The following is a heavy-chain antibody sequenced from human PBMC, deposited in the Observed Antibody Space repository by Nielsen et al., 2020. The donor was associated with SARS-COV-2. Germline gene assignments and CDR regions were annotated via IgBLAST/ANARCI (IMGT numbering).Heavy chain of an antibody. D-gene: IGHD1-1*01. CDR2: IYYSGST. CDR1: GGSISSSSYY. CDR3: ARLNDGYYYYYGMDV. V-gene: IGHV4-39*01. Sequence: SETLSLTCTVSGGSISSSSYYWGWIRQPPGKGLEWIGSIYYSGSTYYNPSLKSRVTISVDTSKNQFSLKLSSVTAADTAVYYCARLNDGYYYYYGMDVWGQGTTVTVSS. J-gene: IGHJ6*02.